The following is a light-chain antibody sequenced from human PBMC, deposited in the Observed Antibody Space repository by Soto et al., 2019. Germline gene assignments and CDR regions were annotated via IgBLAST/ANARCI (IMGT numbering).Light chain of an antibody. V-gene: IGKV1-16*01. J-gene: IGKJ1*01. CDR3: QQYYRHPWM. CDR2: SGS. CDR1: QGISTY. Sequence: DIQMTQSPSSLSASVGDRVTITCRASQGISTYLGGYQQKPGKVPKSLIYSGSSWQSGVPSRFSASGSGTQFTLTISDMQPDDFTTYYRQQYYRHPWMFGQGTKVEIK.